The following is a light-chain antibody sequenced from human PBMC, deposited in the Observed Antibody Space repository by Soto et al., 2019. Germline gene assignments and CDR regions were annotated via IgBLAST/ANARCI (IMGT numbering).Light chain of an antibody. Sequence: AIQLTQSPSSLSASVGDRVTITCRASQGIRNDLGWYQQKPGKALKLLIYAASSLQSGVPSRFSGSASGTDFTLTISSLQPEDFATYYCLQDYSYPWTFGQGTKVEIK. CDR2: AAS. CDR3: LQDYSYPWT. CDR1: QGIRND. V-gene: IGKV1-6*01. J-gene: IGKJ1*01.